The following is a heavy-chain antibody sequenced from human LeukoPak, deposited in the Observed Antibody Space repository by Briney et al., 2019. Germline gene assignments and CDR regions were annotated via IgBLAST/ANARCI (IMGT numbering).Heavy chain of an antibody. CDR3: ARGYYDSNDSNRSNWFDP. CDR1: GLTFSSHW. Sequence: PGGSLRLSCAASGLTFSSHWMHWVRQAPGKGLVWVSRLNTDGSSTVYADSVKGRFTISRDNAKNTLYLQMNSLRAEDTAVYYCARGYYDSNDSNRSNWFDPWGQGTLVTVSS. V-gene: IGHV3-74*01. CDR2: LNTDGSST. J-gene: IGHJ5*02. D-gene: IGHD3-22*01.